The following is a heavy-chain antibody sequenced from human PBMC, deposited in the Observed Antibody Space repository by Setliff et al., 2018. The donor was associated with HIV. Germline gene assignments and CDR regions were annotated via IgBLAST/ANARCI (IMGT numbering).Heavy chain of an antibody. CDR3: AKAAPGSIPGFPEYFHH. J-gene: IGHJ1*01. CDR2: VYDSGST. V-gene: IGHV4-59*01. CDR1: GSLTSYY. Sequence: PSETLSLTCTVSGSLTSYYWSWIRQSPGKGLEWIGYVYDSGSTNYNPSLESRVTMSLDTSKNHFSLKLTSVTAADSAVYFCAKAAPGSIPGFPEYFHHWGQGTLVTVSS. D-gene: IGHD2-15*01.